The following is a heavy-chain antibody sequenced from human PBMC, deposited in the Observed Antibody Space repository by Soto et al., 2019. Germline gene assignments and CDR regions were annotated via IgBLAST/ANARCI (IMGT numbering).Heavy chain of an antibody. CDR1: GGSFSGYY. V-gene: IGHV4-34*01. J-gene: IGHJ6*02. CDR3: ARGLTRDYVWGSYRYYYYGMDV. Sequence: SETLSLTCAVYGGSFSGYYWSWIRQPPGKGLEWIGEINHSGSTNYNPSLKSRVTISVDTSKNQFSLKLSSVTAADTAVYYCARGLTRDYVWGSYRYYYYGMDVWGQGTTVTVYS. CDR2: INHSGST. D-gene: IGHD3-16*02.